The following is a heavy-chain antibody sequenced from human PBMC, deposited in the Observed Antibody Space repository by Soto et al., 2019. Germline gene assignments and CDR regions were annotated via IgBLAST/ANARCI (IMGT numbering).Heavy chain of an antibody. V-gene: IGHV3-74*01. CDR1: GFTFSNYW. Sequence: EVQLVESGGGLVQPGGSLRLSCAASGFTFSNYWMHWVRQVPGKGLLWVSRINSDGISTNYADSVKGRFTISRDNAKNTLYLQMTRLRAEATAVYYCARAMFPHIAATGDNSFDPWGQGTLVTVSS. J-gene: IGHJ5*02. D-gene: IGHD2-15*01. CDR3: ARAMFPHIAATGDNSFDP. CDR2: INSDGIST.